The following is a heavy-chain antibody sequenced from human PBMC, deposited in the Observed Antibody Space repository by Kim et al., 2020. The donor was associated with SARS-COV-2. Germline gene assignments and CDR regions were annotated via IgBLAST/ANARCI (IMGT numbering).Heavy chain of an antibody. D-gene: IGHD3-10*01. Sequence: GGSLRLSCAASGFTFSSYSMNWVRQAPGKGLEWVSSISSSSSYIYYADSVKGRFTISRDNAKNSLYLQMNSLRAEDTAVYYCASNYGSGSYYSYYYYYGMDVWGQGTTVTVSS. J-gene: IGHJ6*02. V-gene: IGHV3-21*01. CDR3: ASNYGSGSYYSYYYYYGMDV. CDR1: GFTFSSYS. CDR2: ISSSSSYI.